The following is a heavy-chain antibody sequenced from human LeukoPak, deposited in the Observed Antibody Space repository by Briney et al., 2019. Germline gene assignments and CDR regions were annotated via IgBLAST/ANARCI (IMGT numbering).Heavy chain of an antibody. Sequence: SETLSLTCTVSGGSITSSGYYWGWIRQPPGKGLEWIGTISYGGSTYYNPSLKSRITIFVHTSKNQFSLKLSSVAATDTAVYYCARIMVRGLYYFDSWGQGTLVTVSS. J-gene: IGHJ4*02. CDR3: ARIMVRGLYYFDS. CDR1: GGSITSSGYY. D-gene: IGHD3-10*01. CDR2: ISYGGST. V-gene: IGHV4-39*01.